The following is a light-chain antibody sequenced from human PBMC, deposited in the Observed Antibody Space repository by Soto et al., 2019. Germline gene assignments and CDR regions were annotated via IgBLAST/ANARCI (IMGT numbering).Light chain of an antibody. CDR2: EVS. Sequence: QSVLTQPPSASGSPGQSATISCTGTSSDVGGYNYVSWYQQHPGKAPKLMIYEVSKRPSGVPDRFSGSKSGNTASLTVSGLQAEDEADYYCSSYAGSTLYVFGTGTRSPS. V-gene: IGLV2-8*01. J-gene: IGLJ1*01. CDR1: SSDVGGYNY. CDR3: SSYAGSTLYV.